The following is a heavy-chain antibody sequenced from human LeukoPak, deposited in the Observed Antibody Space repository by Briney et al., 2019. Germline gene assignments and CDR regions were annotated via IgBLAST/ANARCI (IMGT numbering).Heavy chain of an antibody. Sequence: ASVKVSRKASGYTFTGYYMHWVRQAPGQGLEWMGWINPNSGGTNYAQKFQGRVTMTRDTSISTAYMELSRLRSDDTAVYYCATVIAVAGVYYYYGMDVWGQGTTVTVSS. CDR2: INPNSGGT. CDR1: GYTFTGYY. CDR3: ATVIAVAGVYYYYGMDV. J-gene: IGHJ6*02. D-gene: IGHD6-19*01. V-gene: IGHV1-2*02.